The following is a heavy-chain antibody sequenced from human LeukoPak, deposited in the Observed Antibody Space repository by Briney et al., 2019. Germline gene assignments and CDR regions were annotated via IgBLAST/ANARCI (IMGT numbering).Heavy chain of an antibody. D-gene: IGHD3-22*01. CDR2: INWNGGSR. Sequence: GGSLRLSCAASGFTFSDTWMNWVRQAPGKGLEWVSGINWNGGSRGYADSVKGRFTISRDNAKNSLYLQMNSLRAEDTALYYCARSRHSFDSTGFPHYWGQGTLVTVSS. V-gene: IGHV3-20*04. CDR1: GFTFSDTW. CDR3: ARSRHSFDSTGFPHY. J-gene: IGHJ4*02.